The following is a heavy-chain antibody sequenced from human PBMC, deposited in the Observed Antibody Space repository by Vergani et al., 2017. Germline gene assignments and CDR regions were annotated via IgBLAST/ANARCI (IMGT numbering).Heavy chain of an antibody. CDR1: GSTFTGYY. J-gene: IGHJ5*02. CDR2: INPNSGGT. D-gene: IGHD3-9*01. CDR3: ARAAYDDILTGTVSWFDP. Sequence: QVQLVQSGAEVKKPGASVKVSCKASGSTFTGYYMHWVRQAPGQGLEWMGWINPNSGGTNYAQKFQGWVIMTRDTSISTAYMELSRLRSDDTAVYYCARAAYDDILTGTVSWFDPWGQGTLVTVSS. V-gene: IGHV1-2*04.